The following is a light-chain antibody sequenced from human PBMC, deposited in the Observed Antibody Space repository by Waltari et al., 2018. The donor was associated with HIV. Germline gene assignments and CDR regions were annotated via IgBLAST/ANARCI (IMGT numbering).Light chain of an antibody. CDR1: DSRLDKDDGKIY. CDR2: THS. J-gene: IGKJ5*01. CDR3: MHRIEFPIT. Sequence: DIVLTQTPLPLPVTAGESASISCRSSDSRLDKDDGKIYLDWYVQKPGQSPRLLIYTHSHRATGVPNRISASGSDTDFTLEIRRVETEDVGIYYCMHRIEFPITFGQGTRLE. V-gene: IGKV2-40*01.